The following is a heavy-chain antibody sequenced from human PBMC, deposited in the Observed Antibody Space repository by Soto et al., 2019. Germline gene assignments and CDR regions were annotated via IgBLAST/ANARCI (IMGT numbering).Heavy chain of an antibody. Sequence: ASVKVSCKVSGYTLTELSMHWVRQAPGKGLEWMGGFDPEDGETIYAQKFQGRVTMTEDTSTDTAYMELSSLRSEDTAVYYCATTMVRGVIITPFYYWGQGTLVTVSS. CDR2: FDPEDGET. D-gene: IGHD3-10*01. J-gene: IGHJ4*02. V-gene: IGHV1-24*01. CDR3: ATTMVRGVIITPFYY. CDR1: GYTLTELS.